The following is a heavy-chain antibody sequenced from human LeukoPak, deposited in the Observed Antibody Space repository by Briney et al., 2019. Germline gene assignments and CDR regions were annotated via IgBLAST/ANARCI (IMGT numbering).Heavy chain of an antibody. CDR3: ARLPIMVREIAHDAFDI. CDR2: IYYSGST. CDR1: GGSISSSSYY. D-gene: IGHD3-10*01. V-gene: IGHV4-39*01. J-gene: IGHJ3*02. Sequence: SETLSLTCTVSGGSISSSSYYWGWISQPPGKGLAWIGSIYYSGSTYYNPSLKSRVTISVDTSKNQFSLKLSSVTAADTAVYYCARLPIMVREIAHDAFDIWGQGTMVTVSS.